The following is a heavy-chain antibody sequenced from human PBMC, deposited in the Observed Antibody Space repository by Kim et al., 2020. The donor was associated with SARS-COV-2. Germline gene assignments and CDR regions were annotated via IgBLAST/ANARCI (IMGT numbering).Heavy chain of an antibody. J-gene: IGHJ4*02. V-gene: IGHV3-7*03. Sequence: VDSVKGRFTISRDNAKNSLSLQMNSLRGGDTAVYFCARGPHDSSGYYFVVWGQGTLVSVSS. CDR3: ARGPHDSSGYYFVV. D-gene: IGHD3-22*01.